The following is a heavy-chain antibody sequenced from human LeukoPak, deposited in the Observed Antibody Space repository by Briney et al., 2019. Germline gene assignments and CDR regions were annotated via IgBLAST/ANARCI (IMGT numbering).Heavy chain of an antibody. CDR3: ARDRIVVVPAAMYYYYYGMDV. V-gene: IGHV4-4*07. D-gene: IGHD2-2*01. CDR1: GGSISSYY. J-gene: IGHJ6*02. CDR2: IYTSGST. Sequence: PSETLSLTCTVSGGSISSYYWSWIRQPAGKGLEWIGRIYTSGSTNYNPSLKSRVTMSVDTSKNQFSLKLSSVTAADTAVYYCARDRIVVVPAAMYYYYYGMDVWGQGTTVTASS.